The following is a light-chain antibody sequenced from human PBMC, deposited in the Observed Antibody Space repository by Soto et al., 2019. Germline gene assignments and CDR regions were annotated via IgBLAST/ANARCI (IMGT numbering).Light chain of an antibody. CDR3: QQYGGSPFT. CDR2: GAS. J-gene: IGKJ3*01. CDR1: QSVSSTY. Sequence: EIVLTQSPATLSLSPGERATLSCRASQSVSSTYLAWYQQKAGQVPRLLIYGASTRATGIPDRFSGSGYGTDFTLTISRLEPEDFAVYYCQQYGGSPFTFGPGTKVDIK. V-gene: IGKV3-20*01.